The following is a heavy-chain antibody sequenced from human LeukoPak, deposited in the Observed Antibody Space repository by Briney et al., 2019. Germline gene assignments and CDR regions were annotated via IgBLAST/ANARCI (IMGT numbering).Heavy chain of an antibody. V-gene: IGHV1-8*01. D-gene: IGHD4-17*01. J-gene: IGHJ5*02. CDR1: GYTFTSYD. CDR3: ARVSLDYGDYPNWFDP. CDR2: MNPNSGNT. Sequence: ASVKVSCKASGYTFTSYDINWVRRATGQGLEWMGWMNPNSGNTGYAQKFQGRVTMTRNTSISTAYMELSSLRSEDTAVYYCARVSLDYGDYPNWFDPWGQGTLVTVSS.